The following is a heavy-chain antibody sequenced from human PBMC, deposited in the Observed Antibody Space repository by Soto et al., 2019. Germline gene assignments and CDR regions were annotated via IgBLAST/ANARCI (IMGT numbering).Heavy chain of an antibody. CDR3: IKDPSTGSADY. CDR1: GFILSNYA. D-gene: IGHD3-9*01. CDR2: LSKDGANV. Sequence: EVQLLESGGDLVRPGESLRLSCTASGFILSNYAMNWVRQAPGKGLEWVSTLSKDGANVHYADSVKGRFTISRDGTKNTIYIQMNSLRAEETAMDYCIKDPSTGSADYWGQATQVTVSS. V-gene: IGHV3-23*01. J-gene: IGHJ4*02.